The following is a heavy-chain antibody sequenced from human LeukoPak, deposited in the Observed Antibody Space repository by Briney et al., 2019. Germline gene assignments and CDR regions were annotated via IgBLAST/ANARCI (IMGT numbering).Heavy chain of an antibody. D-gene: IGHD5-24*01. CDR2: ISSSSSYI. CDR1: YX. CDR3: ARELGWRDGYNYVGY. Sequence: YXXNXXRXAPGKGLEXVSSISSSSSYIYYADSVKGRFTISRDNAKNSLYLQMNSLRAEDTAVYYCARELGWRDGYNYVGYWGQGTLVTVSS. V-gene: IGHV3-21*01. J-gene: IGHJ4*02.